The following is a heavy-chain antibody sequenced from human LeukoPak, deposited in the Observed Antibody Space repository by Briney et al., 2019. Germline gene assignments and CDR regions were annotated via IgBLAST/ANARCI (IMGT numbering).Heavy chain of an antibody. CDR2: IYHSGST. Sequence: SETLSLTCAVSGGSISSSNWWSWVRQPPGKGLEWIGEIYHSGSTNYNPSLKSRVTISVDTSKNQLSLKLSSVTAADTAVYYCARSGRRSYDILTGGHRGRFDPWGQGTLVTVSS. D-gene: IGHD3-9*01. CDR1: GGSISSSNW. CDR3: ARSGRRSYDILTGGHRGRFDP. J-gene: IGHJ5*02. V-gene: IGHV4-4*02.